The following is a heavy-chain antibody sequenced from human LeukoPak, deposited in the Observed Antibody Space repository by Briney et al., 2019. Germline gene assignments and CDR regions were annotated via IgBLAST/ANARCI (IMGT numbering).Heavy chain of an antibody. D-gene: IGHD3-9*01. CDR2: IYPGDSDT. Sequence: GASLKISCTGSGYSFTSYWIGWVRQMPGKGLEWMGIIYPGDSDTRYSPSFQGQVTISADKSISTAYLQWSSLKASDTAMYYCARSDYDILTGYPVDPFDYWGQGTLVTVSS. V-gene: IGHV5-51*01. J-gene: IGHJ4*02. CDR1: GYSFTSYW. CDR3: ARSDYDILTGYPVDPFDY.